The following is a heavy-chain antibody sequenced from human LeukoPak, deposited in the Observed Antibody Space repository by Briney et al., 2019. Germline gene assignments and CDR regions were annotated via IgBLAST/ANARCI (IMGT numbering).Heavy chain of an antibody. J-gene: IGHJ4*02. CDR3: ARVDSSNWYDSRGYFDY. V-gene: IGHV3-30*02. CDR2: IRYDGSNK. D-gene: IGHD6-13*01. Sequence: GGSLRLSCAASGFTFSSYGMHWVRQAPGKGLEWVAFIRYDGSNKYYADSVKGRFTISRDNSKNTLYLQMNSLRAEDTAVYYCARVDSSNWYDSRGYFDYWGQGTLVTVSS. CDR1: GFTFSSYG.